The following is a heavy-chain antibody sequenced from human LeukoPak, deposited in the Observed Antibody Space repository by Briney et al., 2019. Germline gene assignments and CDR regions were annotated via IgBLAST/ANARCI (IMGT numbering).Heavy chain of an antibody. CDR1: GFTFSSYW. CDR2: IRTDGGST. CDR3: ARDRRVIAADAFDI. V-gene: IGHV3-74*01. J-gene: IGHJ3*02. D-gene: IGHD6-13*01. Sequence: PGGSLRLSCAASGFTFSSYWMHWVRQAPGKGLVWVSRIRTDGGSTYYADSVKGRFTVSRDNAENTLYLQMNSLRLEDTAVYYCARDRRVIAADAFDIWGQGTMVTVSS.